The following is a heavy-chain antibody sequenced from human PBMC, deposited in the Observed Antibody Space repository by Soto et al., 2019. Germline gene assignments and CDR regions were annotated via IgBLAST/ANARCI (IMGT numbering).Heavy chain of an antibody. CDR1: GGSISSGGYY. D-gene: IGHD2-8*01. J-gene: IGHJ6*03. CDR2: IYYSGST. V-gene: IGHV4-31*03. CDR3: AIYSFLTVYTILRPSDNYLDV. Sequence: PSETLSLTCTVSGGSISSGGYYWSWIRQHPGKGLEWIGYIYYSGSTYYNPSLKSRVTISVDTSKNQFSLKLSSVTAADTAVYYSAIYSFLTVYTILRPSDNYLDVWGKGTTVTVSS.